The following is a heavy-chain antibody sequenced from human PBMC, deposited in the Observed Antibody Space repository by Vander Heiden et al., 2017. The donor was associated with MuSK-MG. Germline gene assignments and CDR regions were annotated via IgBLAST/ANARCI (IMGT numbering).Heavy chain of an antibody. CDR3: ANSFPLFDY. CDR2: IRGSGGST. J-gene: IGHJ4*02. CDR1: GFTFSSYA. V-gene: IGHV3-23*01. Sequence: EVQLLASGGCLVQLGGSLTLSCAASGFTFSSYAMSWVRQAPGKGLEWVSAIRGSGGSTYYADSVKGRFTISRDNSKNTLYLQMNSLRAEDTAVYYCANSFPLFDYWGQGTLVTVSS.